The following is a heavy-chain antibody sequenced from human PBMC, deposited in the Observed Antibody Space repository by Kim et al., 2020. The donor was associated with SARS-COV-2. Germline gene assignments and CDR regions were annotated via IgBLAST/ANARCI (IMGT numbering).Heavy chain of an antibody. CDR1: GGSISSGAYY. CDR2: IHNSGST. Sequence: SETLSLTCTVSGGSISSGAYYWTWIRQHPGKGLEWIGYIHNSGSTYYNPSLKSRASISVDTSKNQFSLRLSSVTAADTAVYYCARGLCIARNGICPPHYWGQGTLVTVSS. D-gene: IGHD2-8*01. V-gene: IGHV4-31*03. CDR3: ARGLCIARNGICPPHY. J-gene: IGHJ4*02.